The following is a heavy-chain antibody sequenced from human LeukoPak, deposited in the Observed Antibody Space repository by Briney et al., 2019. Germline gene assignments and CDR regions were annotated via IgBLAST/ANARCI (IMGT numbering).Heavy chain of an antibody. CDR2: INHSGSS. CDR1: GGSFRGYY. V-gene: IGHV4-34*01. CDR3: ARGSVGDSYYYGMDV. D-gene: IGHD3-10*01. Sequence: SETLSLTCAVYGGSFRGYYWSWIRQPPGKGLEWIAKINHSGSSNYNPSLKSRVTISLDTSKNQFSLKLSSVTAADTAVYYCARGSVGDSYYYGMDVWGQGTTVTVSS. J-gene: IGHJ6*02.